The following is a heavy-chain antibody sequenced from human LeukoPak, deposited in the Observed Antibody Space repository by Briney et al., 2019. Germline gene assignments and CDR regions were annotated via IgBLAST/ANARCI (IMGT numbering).Heavy chain of an antibody. CDR3: ARDGERRLPPYWFDP. V-gene: IGHV1-69*01. CDR1: GGTFSSYA. CDR2: IIPIFGTA. Sequence: GASVKVSCKASGGTFSSYAISWVRQAPGQGLEWMGGIIPIFGTANCAQKFQGRVTITADESTSTAYMELSSLRSEDTAVYYYARDGERRLPPYWFDPWGQGTLVTVSS. J-gene: IGHJ5*02. D-gene: IGHD3-10*01.